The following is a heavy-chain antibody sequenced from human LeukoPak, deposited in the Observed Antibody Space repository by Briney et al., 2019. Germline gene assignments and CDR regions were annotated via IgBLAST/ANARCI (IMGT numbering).Heavy chain of an antibody. CDR3: ARGTLYSGWSYYFDY. J-gene: IGHJ4*02. D-gene: IGHD6-19*01. Sequence: PSETLSLTCTVSGGSISSYYWSWIRQPPGKGLEGIGYIYYSGSTNYNPSLKSRVTISVDTSKNQFSLNLSSVTAADTAVYYCARGTLYSGWSYYFDYWGQGSQVTVSS. CDR1: GGSISSYY. CDR2: IYYSGST. V-gene: IGHV4-59*01.